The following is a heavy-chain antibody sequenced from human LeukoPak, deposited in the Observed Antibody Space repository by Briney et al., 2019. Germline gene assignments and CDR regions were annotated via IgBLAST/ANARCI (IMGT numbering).Heavy chain of an antibody. Sequence: GGSLRLSCAASGFTFSSYAMSWVRQAPGKGLEWVSAISDSGGRTYYAGSVKGRFTIPRDNSKNTLCLQMNSLRAEDTAVYYCAKRYDGSGYFYVYYFDYWGQGTLVTVSS. CDR3: AKRYDGSGYFYVYYFDY. CDR2: ISDSGGRT. V-gene: IGHV3-23*01. CDR1: GFTFSSYA. D-gene: IGHD3-22*01. J-gene: IGHJ4*02.